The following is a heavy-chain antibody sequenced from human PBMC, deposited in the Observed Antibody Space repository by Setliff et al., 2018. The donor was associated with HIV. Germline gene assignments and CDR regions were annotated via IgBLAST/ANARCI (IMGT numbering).Heavy chain of an antibody. CDR2: IIPMYNIP. J-gene: IGHJ3*02. D-gene: IGHD6-13*01. Sequence: SVMVSCKTSGGTLSNYVITWVRQAPGQGLEWMGMIIPMYNIPAYAQKFQGRVTFTADESTSTAYMELSSLSSEDTAVYYCARDQTGVAAAAFGEGSAWSDEGFDIWGQGTMVTVSS. CDR3: ARDQTGVAAAAFGEGSAWSDEGFDI. V-gene: IGHV1-69*13. CDR1: GGTLSNYV.